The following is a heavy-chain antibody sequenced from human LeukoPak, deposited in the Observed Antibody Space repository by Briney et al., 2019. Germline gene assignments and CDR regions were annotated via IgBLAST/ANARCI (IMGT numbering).Heavy chain of an antibody. Sequence: GASVKVSCKASGYTFTSYYMHWVRQAPGQGLEWMGIINPSGGSTSYAQKFQGRVIMTRDTSTSTAYMELSSLRSEDTAVYYCARLLAMVNYDSNYFDYWGQGTLVTVSS. D-gene: IGHD3-22*01. V-gene: IGHV1-46*01. CDR3: ARLLAMVNYDSNYFDY. CDR1: GYTFTSYY. J-gene: IGHJ4*02. CDR2: INPSGGST.